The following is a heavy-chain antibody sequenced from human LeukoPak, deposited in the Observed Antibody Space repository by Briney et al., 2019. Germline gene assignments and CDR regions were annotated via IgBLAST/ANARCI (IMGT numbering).Heavy chain of an antibody. J-gene: IGHJ4*02. Sequence: LETLSLTCAVYGGSFSGYYWSWIRQPPGKGLEWIGEINHSGSTNYNPSLKSRVTISVDTSKNQFSLKLSSVTAADTAVYYCARNGFYCSGGSCYSQTPGFDYWGQGTLVTVSS. CDR1: GGSFSGYY. CDR3: ARNGFYCSGGSCYSQTPGFDY. CDR2: INHSGST. V-gene: IGHV4-34*01. D-gene: IGHD2-15*01.